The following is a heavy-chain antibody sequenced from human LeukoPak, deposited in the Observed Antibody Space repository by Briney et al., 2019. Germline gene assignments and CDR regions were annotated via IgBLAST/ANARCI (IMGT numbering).Heavy chain of an antibody. CDR3: ARYDSSGYYSLAEYFQH. J-gene: IGHJ1*01. V-gene: IGHV5-51*01. D-gene: IGHD3-22*01. CDR1: GYSFTSYW. Sequence: GESLKISCKGSGYSFTSYWIGWVRQMPGKGLEWMGIIYPGDSDTGYSPSFQGQVTISADKSISTAYLQWSSLKASDTAMYYCARYDSSGYYSLAEYFQHWGQGTLVTVSS. CDR2: IYPGDSDT.